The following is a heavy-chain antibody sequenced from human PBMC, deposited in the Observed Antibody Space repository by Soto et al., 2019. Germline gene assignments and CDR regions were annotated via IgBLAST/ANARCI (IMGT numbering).Heavy chain of an antibody. CDR2: IIPIFGTA. CDR1: GGTFSSYA. Sequence: GASVKVSCKASGGTFSSYAISWVRQAPGQGLEWMGGIIPIFGTANYAQKFQGRVTITADESTSTAYMELSSLRSEDTAVYYCARVPITMVRGVYYYYYGMDVWGQGTTVTVSS. D-gene: IGHD3-10*01. J-gene: IGHJ6*02. V-gene: IGHV1-69*13. CDR3: ARVPITMVRGVYYYYYGMDV.